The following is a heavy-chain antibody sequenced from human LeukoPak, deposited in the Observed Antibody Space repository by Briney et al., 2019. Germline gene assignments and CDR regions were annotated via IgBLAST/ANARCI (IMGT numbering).Heavy chain of an antibody. D-gene: IGHD4-11*01. CDR2: FYTSGST. V-gene: IGHV4-61*02. Sequence: SETLSLTCTVSGGSISRGSYYWSWIRQPAGKGLEWIGRFYTSGSTIYSPSPKSRVTIAVDTSRNQFSLKLNSVTPADTAVYYCARGTTVTYYFDYWGQGTPVTVSS. CDR3: ARGTTVTYYFDY. J-gene: IGHJ4*02. CDR1: GGSISRGSYY.